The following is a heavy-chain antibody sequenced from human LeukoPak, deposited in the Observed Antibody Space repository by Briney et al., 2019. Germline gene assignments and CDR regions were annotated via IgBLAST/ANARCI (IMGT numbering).Heavy chain of an antibody. Sequence: GESLKISCKISGYIFTTYWIAWVRQMPGKGLEWMGRIDPGDSYTKYSPSFQGHVSISADKSISTAYLQWSSLTASDTAIYYCARDANLKYLDNWGQGTLVTVSS. CDR2: IDPGDSYT. V-gene: IGHV5-10-1*01. CDR1: GYIFTTYW. D-gene: IGHD6-6*01. CDR3: ARDANLKYLDN. J-gene: IGHJ4*02.